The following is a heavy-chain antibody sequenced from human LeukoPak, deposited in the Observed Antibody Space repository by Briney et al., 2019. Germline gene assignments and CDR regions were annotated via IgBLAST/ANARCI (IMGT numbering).Heavy chain of an antibody. CDR3: ARETHSSCWPLYYYYMGV. Sequence: PGGSLRLSCAASGFTFSSYSMNWVRQAPGKGLEWVSSISSSSSYIYYADSVKGRFTISRDNAKNSLYLQMNSLRAEDTAVYYCARETHSSCWPLYYYYMGVWGKGATVTISS. CDR1: GFTFSSYS. J-gene: IGHJ6*03. D-gene: IGHD6-19*01. CDR2: ISSSSSYI. V-gene: IGHV3-21*01.